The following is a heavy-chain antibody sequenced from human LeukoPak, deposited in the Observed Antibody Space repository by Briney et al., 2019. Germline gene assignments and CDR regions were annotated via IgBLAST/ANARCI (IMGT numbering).Heavy chain of an antibody. D-gene: IGHD6-19*01. CDR1: GDSFTSVTDY. CDR2: GDYSGGT. Sequence: TSETLSLTCTVSGDSFTSVTDYWAWIRQPPGKGLEWIASGDYSGGTYYNPPLESRVAISADMSKNQISLKLTSVTGADTAVYYCAGERGEEYSSGWYKTNYFYNWGQGIRVTVSS. CDR3: AGERGEEYSSGWYKTNYFYN. J-gene: IGHJ4*02. V-gene: IGHV4-39*07.